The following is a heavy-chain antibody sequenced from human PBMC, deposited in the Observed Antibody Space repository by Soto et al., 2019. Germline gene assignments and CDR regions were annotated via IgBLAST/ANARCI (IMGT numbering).Heavy chain of an antibody. CDR3: ARDGGYCNADSCYYIWFDP. V-gene: IGHV1-2*04. D-gene: IGHD3-9*01. CDR2: INPNSGDT. J-gene: IGHJ5*02. CDR1: GYTFTAYY. Sequence: ASVKVSCKASGYTFTAYYIHWLRQAPGQGLEWMGWINPNSGDTKYAQKFQGWVSMTRDTSISTAYMELYKLTSDDTAVYYCARDGGYCNADSCYYIWFDPWGQGTMVTVS.